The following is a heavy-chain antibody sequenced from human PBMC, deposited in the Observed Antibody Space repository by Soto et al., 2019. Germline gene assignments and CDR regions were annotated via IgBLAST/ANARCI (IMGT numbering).Heavy chain of an antibody. Sequence: QVQLQESGPGLVKPSQTLSLTGTVSGGSISSGGYYWSWIRQHPGKGLEWIGYIYYSGSTYYNPSLKSRVTISVDTSKNQFSLKLSSVTAADTAVYYCARVTDILTGYPLLGTWGQGTLVTVSS. CDR1: GGSISSGGYY. J-gene: IGHJ4*02. V-gene: IGHV4-31*03. CDR2: IYYSGST. CDR3: ARVTDILTGYPLLGT. D-gene: IGHD3-9*01.